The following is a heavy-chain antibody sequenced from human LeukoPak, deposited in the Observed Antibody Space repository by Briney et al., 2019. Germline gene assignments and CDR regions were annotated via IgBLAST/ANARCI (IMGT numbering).Heavy chain of an antibody. Sequence: PGGSLRLSCAASRFTFSTYSMNWVRQAPGKGLEWVSYISSSSNDIYYADSVKGRFTISRDNAKNSLYLQMNSLRDEDTAVYYCARTYSFAFDPWGQGTLVTVSS. J-gene: IGHJ5*02. V-gene: IGHV3-48*02. D-gene: IGHD5-12*01. CDR3: ARTYSFAFDP. CDR1: RFTFSTYS. CDR2: ISSSSNDI.